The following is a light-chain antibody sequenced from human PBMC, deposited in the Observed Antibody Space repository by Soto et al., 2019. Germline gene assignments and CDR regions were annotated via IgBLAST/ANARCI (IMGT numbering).Light chain of an antibody. J-gene: IGKJ1*01. CDR1: QSVSSSY. Sequence: EIVLTQSPGTLSLSPGERATLSCRASQSVSSSYLAWYQQKPGQAPRLLIYGASSRATGIPDRFSGSGSGTDVTLTISRLETEDFAVYYCQQYGSSRRTFGQGTKVEIK. CDR3: QQYGSSRRT. V-gene: IGKV3-20*01. CDR2: GAS.